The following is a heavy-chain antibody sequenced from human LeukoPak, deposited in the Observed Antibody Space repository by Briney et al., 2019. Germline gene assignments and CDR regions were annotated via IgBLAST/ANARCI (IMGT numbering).Heavy chain of an antibody. D-gene: IGHD6-19*01. V-gene: IGHV4-59*01. CDR2: IYYSGST. CDR1: GGSISSYY. Sequence: SETLSLTCTVSGGSISSYYWSWIRQPPGKGLEWVGYIYYSGSTNYNPSLKSRVTISVDTSKNQFSLKLSSVTAADTAVYYCARIAVAADAFDIWGQGTMVTVSS. J-gene: IGHJ3*02. CDR3: ARIAVAADAFDI.